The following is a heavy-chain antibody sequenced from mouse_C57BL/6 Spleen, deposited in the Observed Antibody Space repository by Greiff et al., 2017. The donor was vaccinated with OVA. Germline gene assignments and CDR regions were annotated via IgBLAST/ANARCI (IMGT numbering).Heavy chain of an antibody. D-gene: IGHD1-1*01. CDR1: GYTFTSYW. CDR2: IDPSDSYT. J-gene: IGHJ2*01. CDR3: ARSITTVVANGEIYLDY. Sequence: QVQLQQPGAELVKPGASVKLSCKASGYTFTSYWMQWVKQRPGQGLEWIGEIDPSDSYTNYNQKFKGKATLTVDTSSSTAYMQLSSLTSEDSAVYYCARSITTVVANGEIYLDYWGQGTTRTVSS. V-gene: IGHV1-50*01.